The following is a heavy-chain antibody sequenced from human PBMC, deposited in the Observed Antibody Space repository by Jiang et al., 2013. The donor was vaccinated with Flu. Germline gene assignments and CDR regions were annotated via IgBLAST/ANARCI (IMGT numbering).Heavy chain of an antibody. CDR1: GFIFSNYG. V-gene: IGHV3-30*18. Sequence: VQLLESGGGVVQPGRSLRLSCAASGFIFSNYGMHWVRQAPGKGLEWVAVISHDEANKDYADSVKGRFTISRDNSKNTLYLEMNSLRAEDTALYYCAKGGVPEYYYYYMDVWGKGTTVTVSS. CDR3: AKGGVPEYYYYYMDV. J-gene: IGHJ6*03. D-gene: IGHD1-1*01. CDR2: ISHDEANK.